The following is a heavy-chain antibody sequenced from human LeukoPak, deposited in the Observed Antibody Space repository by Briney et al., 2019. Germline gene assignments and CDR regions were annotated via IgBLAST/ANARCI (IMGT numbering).Heavy chain of an antibody. J-gene: IGHJ4*02. D-gene: IGHD3-10*01. Sequence: GGSLRLSCAASGFTFSSYGMSWVRQAPGKGLEWVSAISGSGGSTYYADSVKGRFTISRDNSKNTLYLQMNSLRAEDTAVYYCAKDQEVRGVIITIDYWGQGTLVTVSS. V-gene: IGHV3-23*01. CDR3: AKDQEVRGVIITIDY. CDR1: GFTFSSYG. CDR2: ISGSGGST.